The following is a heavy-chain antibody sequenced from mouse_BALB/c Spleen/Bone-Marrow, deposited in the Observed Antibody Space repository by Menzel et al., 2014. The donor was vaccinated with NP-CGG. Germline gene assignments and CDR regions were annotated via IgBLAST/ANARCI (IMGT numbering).Heavy chain of an antibody. CDR3: TRSYGSSYEYYFDY. D-gene: IGHD1-1*01. J-gene: IGHJ2*01. CDR2: IYPSDSYT. CDR1: GYTFTSYW. Sequence: QVQLKDSGAELVRPGASVKLSCKASGYTFTSYWINWVKQRPGQGLEWIGNIYPSDSYTNCNQKSKDKATLTVDKSSSTTYMQLSGPTSEDSAVYYCTRSYGSSYEYYFDYWGQGTTLTVSS. V-gene: IGHV1-69*02.